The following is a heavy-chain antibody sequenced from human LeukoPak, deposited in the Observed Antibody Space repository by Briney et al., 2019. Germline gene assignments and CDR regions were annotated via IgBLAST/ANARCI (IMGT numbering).Heavy chain of an antibody. Sequence: ASVKVSCKASGGTFSSYAICWVRQAPGQGLEWMGGIIPIFGTANYAQKFQGRVTITTDESTSTAYMELSSLRSEDTAVYYCARGGVPTPPYYYMDVWGKGTTVTVSS. CDR2: IIPIFGTA. V-gene: IGHV1-69*05. D-gene: IGHD2-2*01. CDR1: GGTFSSYA. CDR3: ARGGVPTPPYYYMDV. J-gene: IGHJ6*03.